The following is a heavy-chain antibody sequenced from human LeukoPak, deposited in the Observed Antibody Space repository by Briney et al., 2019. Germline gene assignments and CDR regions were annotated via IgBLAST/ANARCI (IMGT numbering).Heavy chain of an antibody. J-gene: IGHJ5*02. D-gene: IGHD6-13*01. CDR2: TSGSGAST. V-gene: IGHV3-23*01. Sequence: PGGSLRLSCSASGFTFSSYATTWVRQAPGKGLEWVSATSGSGASTYYVDSVRGRFTISRDNSKNTLYLQMNSLRVEDTAVFYCAKGLGRRSSSWDMLNHWGQGTLVTVSS. CDR3: AKGLGRRSSSWDMLNH. CDR1: GFTFSSYA.